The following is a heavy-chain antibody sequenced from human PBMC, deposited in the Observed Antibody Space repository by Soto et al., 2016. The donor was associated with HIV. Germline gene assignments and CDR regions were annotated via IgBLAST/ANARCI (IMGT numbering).Heavy chain of an antibody. D-gene: IGHD3-9*01. J-gene: IGHJ3*02. CDR1: GGSISSSSYY. Sequence: QLQLQESGPGLVKPSETLSLTCTVSGGSISSSSYYWGWIRQPPGKGLEWIGSIYYSGSTYYNPSLKSRVTISVDTSKNQFSLKLSSVTAADTAVYYCASHVLRYFDWLRDAFDIWGQGTMVHRLF. CDR2: IYYSGST. V-gene: IGHV4-39*01. CDR3: ASHVLRYFDWLRDAFDI.